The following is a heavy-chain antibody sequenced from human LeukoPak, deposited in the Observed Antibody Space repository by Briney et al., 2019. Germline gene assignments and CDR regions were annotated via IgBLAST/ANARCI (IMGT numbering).Heavy chain of an antibody. Sequence: PSETLSLTCTVSGGSISSYYWSWIPQPRGKGLEWIGEINHSGSTNYNPSLKSRVTIAVDTSKNQFSLKLSSVTAADTAVYYCARVNGSGALDYWGQGTLVTVSS. V-gene: IGHV4-34*01. D-gene: IGHD4/OR15-4a*01. CDR1: GGSISSYY. CDR3: ARVNGSGALDY. J-gene: IGHJ4*02. CDR2: INHSGST.